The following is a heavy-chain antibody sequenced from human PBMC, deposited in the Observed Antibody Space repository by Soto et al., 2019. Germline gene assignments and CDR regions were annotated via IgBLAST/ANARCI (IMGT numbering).Heavy chain of an antibody. CDR3: VRDLNGSGDY. J-gene: IGHJ4*02. Sequence: SETLSLTCTVSGGSTTSDYWSWIRQPPGKGLEWLGYIFHSLGAKYNPSLGSRGTMSLDTSKDQLSLSLRPVTAADTAIYFCVRDLNGSGDYWGQGTLVTVSS. V-gene: IGHV4-59*01. CDR2: IFHSLGA. D-gene: IGHD3-10*01. CDR1: GGSTTSDY.